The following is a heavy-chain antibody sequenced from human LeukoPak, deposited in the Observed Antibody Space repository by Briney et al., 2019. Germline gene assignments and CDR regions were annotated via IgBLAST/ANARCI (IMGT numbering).Heavy chain of an antibody. CDR3: ARGRDTAMVPLDY. J-gene: IGHJ4*02. CDR1: GGSFSGYY. D-gene: IGHD5-18*01. CDR2: IYTSGST. V-gene: IGHV4-34*01. Sequence: PSETLSLTCAVYGGSFSGYYWSWIRQPPGKGLEWIGRIYTSGSTNYNPSLKSRVTISLDTSKNQFSLKLSSVTAADTAVYYCARGRDTAMVPLDYWGQGTLVTVSS.